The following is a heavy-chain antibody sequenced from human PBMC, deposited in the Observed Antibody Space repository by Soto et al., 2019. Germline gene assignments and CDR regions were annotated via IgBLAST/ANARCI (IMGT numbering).Heavy chain of an antibody. CDR3: ARGGAWIAARPDGY. CDR1: GFTFSCYA. D-gene: IGHD6-6*01. CDR2: ISYDGSNK. J-gene: IGHJ4*02. V-gene: IGHV3-30-3*01. Sequence: GGSLRLSCAASGFTFSCYAMHWVSQAPGKGLEWVAVISYDGSNKYYADSVKGRFTISRDNSKNTLYLQMNSLRAEDTAVYYCARGGAWIAARPDGYWGQGTLVTVSS.